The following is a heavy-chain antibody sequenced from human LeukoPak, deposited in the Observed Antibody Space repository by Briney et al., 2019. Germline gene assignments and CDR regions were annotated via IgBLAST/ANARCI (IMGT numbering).Heavy chain of an antibody. CDR2: ISSSGSTI. V-gene: IGHV3-11*01. J-gene: IGHJ6*02. CDR1: GFTFSDYY. D-gene: IGHD2-15*01. CDR3: ARDMAPVVAGSYGMDV. Sequence: PGGSLRLSCAASGFTFSDYYMSWIRQVPGKGLEWVSYISSSGSTIYYADSVKGRFTISRDNAKNSLYLQMNSLRAEDTAVYYCARDMAPVVAGSYGMDVWGQGTTVTVSS.